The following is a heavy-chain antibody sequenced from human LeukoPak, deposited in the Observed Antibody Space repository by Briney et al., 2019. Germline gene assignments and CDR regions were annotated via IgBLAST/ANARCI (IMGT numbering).Heavy chain of an antibody. CDR3: ARVDTGAVAGPFDY. J-gene: IGHJ4*02. V-gene: IGHV4-34*01. Sequence: SETLSLTCAVYGGSFSGYYWSWIRQPPGKGLEWIGEINHSGSTNYNPSLKSRVTISVDTSKNQFSLKLSSVTAADTAVYYCARVDTGAVAGPFDYWGQGTLVTVSS. CDR2: INHSGST. D-gene: IGHD6-19*01. CDR1: GGSFSGYY.